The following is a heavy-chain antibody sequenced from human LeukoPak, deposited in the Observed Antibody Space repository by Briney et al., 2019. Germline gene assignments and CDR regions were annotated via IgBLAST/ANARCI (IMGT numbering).Heavy chain of an antibody. CDR2: IYTSGST. D-gene: IGHD6-13*01. V-gene: IGHV4-4*07. CDR1: GDSISNFY. J-gene: IGHJ6*03. CDR3: ARGTYSSSWIYQYYYYYYMDV. Sequence: SETLSLTCTVSGDSISNFYWSWIRQPAGKGLEWIGRIYTSGSTNYNPSLKSRVTMSVDTSKSQFSLKLSSVTAADTAVYYCARGTYSSSWIYQYYYYYYMDVWGKGTTVTISS.